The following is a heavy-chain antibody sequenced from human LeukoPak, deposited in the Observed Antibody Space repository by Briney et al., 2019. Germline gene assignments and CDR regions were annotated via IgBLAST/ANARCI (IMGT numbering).Heavy chain of an antibody. J-gene: IGHJ5*02. V-gene: IGHV4-34*01. D-gene: IGHD3-16*02. CDR1: GGSFSGYY. CDR2: INHSGST. CDR3: ARMELSGRNWFDP. Sequence: SEILSLTCAVYGGSFSGYYWSWIRQPPGKGLEWIGEINHSGSTNYNPSLKSRVTISVDTPKNQFSLKLSSVTAADTAVYYCARMELSGRNWFDPWGQGTLVTVSS.